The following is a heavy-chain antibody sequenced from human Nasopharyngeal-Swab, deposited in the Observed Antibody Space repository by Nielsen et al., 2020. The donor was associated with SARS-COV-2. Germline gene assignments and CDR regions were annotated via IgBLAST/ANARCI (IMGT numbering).Heavy chain of an antibody. Sequence: GGSLRLSCAASGFTFSSYSMNWVRQAPGKGLEWVSYISSSSSYIYYADSVKGRFTISRDNAKNSLYLQMNSLRAEDTAVYYCARGGYGDLLFLFDYWGQGTLVTVSS. V-gene: IGHV3-21*05. CDR1: GFTFSSYS. D-gene: IGHD4-17*01. J-gene: IGHJ4*02. CDR2: ISSSSSYI. CDR3: ARGGYGDLLFLFDY.